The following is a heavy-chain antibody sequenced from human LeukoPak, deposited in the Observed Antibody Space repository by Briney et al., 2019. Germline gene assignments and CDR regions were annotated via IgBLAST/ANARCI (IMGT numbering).Heavy chain of an antibody. J-gene: IGHJ4*02. D-gene: IGHD4-17*01. CDR3: ARDYGDYVFDY. CDR2: IIPIFGTA. CDR1: GGTFSSYA. Sequence: SVKVSCKASGGTFSSYAISWVRQAPGQGLEWMGGIIPIFGTANYAQKFQGRVTITADKSTSIAYMELSSLRSEDTAVYYCARDYGDYVFDYWGQGTLVTVSS. V-gene: IGHV1-69*06.